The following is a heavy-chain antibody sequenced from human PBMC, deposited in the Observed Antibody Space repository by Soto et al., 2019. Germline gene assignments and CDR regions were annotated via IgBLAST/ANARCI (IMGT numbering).Heavy chain of an antibody. D-gene: IGHD3-22*01. CDR3: ATSPGYYDSSPFDY. CDR2: IKSKTDGATT. CDR1: DFAFNNAW. V-gene: IGHV3-15*07. Sequence: GGSLRLSCTASDFAFNNAWMNWVRQSPGKGLEWVGLIKSKTDGATTDYAAPVKGRFTISRDDSKNTLFLQMSSLKTDDTAVYYCATSPGYYDSSPFDYWGPGTLVTVSS. J-gene: IGHJ4*02.